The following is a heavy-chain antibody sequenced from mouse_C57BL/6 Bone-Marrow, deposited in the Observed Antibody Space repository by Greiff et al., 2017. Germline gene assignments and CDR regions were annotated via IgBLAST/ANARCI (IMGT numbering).Heavy chain of an antibody. J-gene: IGHJ3*01. V-gene: IGHV7-3*01. CDR1: GFTFTDYY. Sequence: EVMLVESGGGLVQPGGSLSLSCAASGFTFTDYYMSWVRQPPGKALEWLGFIRNKANGYTTEYSASVKGRFTISSVNSQSILYLQMNALRAEDSATYYCARGDDVYYDWFAYWGQGTLVTVSA. CDR2: IRNKANGYTT. CDR3: ARGDDVYYDWFAY. D-gene: IGHD2-3*01.